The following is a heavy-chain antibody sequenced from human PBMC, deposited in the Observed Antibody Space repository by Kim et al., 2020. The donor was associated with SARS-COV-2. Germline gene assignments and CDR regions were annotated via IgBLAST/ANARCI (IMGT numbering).Heavy chain of an antibody. CDR3: ARAASAVAGTSFRFDY. V-gene: IGHV3-48*03. Sequence: VKGRFTISRDNAKNSLYLQMNSLRAEDTAVYYCARAASAVAGTSFRFDYWGQGTLVTVSS. J-gene: IGHJ4*02. D-gene: IGHD6-19*01.